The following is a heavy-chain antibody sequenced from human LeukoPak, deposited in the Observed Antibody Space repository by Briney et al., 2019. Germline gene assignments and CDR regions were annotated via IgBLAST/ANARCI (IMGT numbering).Heavy chain of an antibody. CDR3: ARGGMGIQLWPFDY. Sequence: ASVKVSCKASGYTFTSYGISWVRQAPGQGLEWMGIVNPSGGGTTYAQTFHDRITMTTDTSASTVYLELGSLRSEDSAVYFCARGGMGIQLWPFDYWGQGTLVTVSS. V-gene: IGHV1-46*01. D-gene: IGHD5-18*01. CDR2: VNPSGGGT. J-gene: IGHJ4*02. CDR1: GYTFTSYG.